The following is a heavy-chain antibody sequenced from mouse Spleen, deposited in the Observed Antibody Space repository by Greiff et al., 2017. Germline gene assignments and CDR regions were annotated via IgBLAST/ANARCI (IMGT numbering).Heavy chain of an antibody. CDR1: GFNIKDTY. Sequence: VQLQQSGAELVKPGASVKLSCTASGFNIKDTYMPWVKQRPEQGLEWIGRIDPANGNTKYDPKFQGKATITADTSSNTAYLQLSSLTSEDTAVYYCAPYGYDERGYYYAMDYWGQGTSVTVSS. V-gene: IGHV14-3*02. CDR3: APYGYDERGYYYAMDY. J-gene: IGHJ4*01. CDR2: IDPANGNT. D-gene: IGHD2-2*01.